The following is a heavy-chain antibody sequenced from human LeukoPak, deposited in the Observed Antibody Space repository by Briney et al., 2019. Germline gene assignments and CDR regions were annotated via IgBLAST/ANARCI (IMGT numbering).Heavy chain of an antibody. Sequence: SETLPLTCTVSGGSISSYYWSWIRQPPGKGLEWIGYIYYSGSTNYNPSLKSRVTISIDTSRNQFSLKLSSVTAADTAVYYCARDGRLSFEYWGQGTLVTVSS. J-gene: IGHJ4*02. D-gene: IGHD1-26*01. CDR1: GGSISSYY. CDR2: IYYSGST. V-gene: IGHV4-59*01. CDR3: ARDGRLSFEY.